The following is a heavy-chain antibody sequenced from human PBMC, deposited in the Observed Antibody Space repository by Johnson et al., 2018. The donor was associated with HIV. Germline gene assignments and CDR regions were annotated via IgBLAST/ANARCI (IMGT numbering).Heavy chain of an antibody. CDR2: IRSAASKN. CDR1: GFSFSDYG. V-gene: IGHV3-30*02. D-gene: IGHD4-11*01. J-gene: IGHJ3*01. CDR3: ANLQSSDFPYAFDV. Sequence: VQLVESGGGVVQPGGSLRLSCEASGFSFSDYGIHWVRQAPGKGLEWVAYIRSAASKNFYSDSLKGRFTISRDNSKNTVYLQMSSLRAEDTAVYYCANLQSSDFPYAFDVWGQGTMVTVSS.